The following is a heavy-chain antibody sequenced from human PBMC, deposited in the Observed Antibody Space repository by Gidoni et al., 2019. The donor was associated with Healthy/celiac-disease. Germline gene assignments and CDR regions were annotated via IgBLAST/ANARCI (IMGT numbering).Heavy chain of an antibody. D-gene: IGHD6-19*01. CDR2: IYYSGST. CDR1: GGSISSSSYY. CDR3: ARQVIQQWLFSWFDP. V-gene: IGHV4-39*01. J-gene: IGHJ5*02. Sequence: QLQLQESGPGLVKPSETLSLTCTVSGGSISSSSYYWGWIRQPPGKGLEWIGSIYYSGSTYYNPSLKSRVTISVDTSKNQFSLKLSSVTAADTAVYYCARQVIQQWLFSWFDPWGQGTLVTVSS.